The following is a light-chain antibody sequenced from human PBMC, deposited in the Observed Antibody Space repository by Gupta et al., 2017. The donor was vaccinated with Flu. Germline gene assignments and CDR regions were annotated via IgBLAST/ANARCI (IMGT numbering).Light chain of an antibody. J-gene: IGLJ3*02. CDR3: QVWDSSSDVWV. Sequence: SYVLTQPPSMSVAPGQTARITCGGNKIGSKRVHWYQQRPGQAPFLIVYDDSDRPSGIPERFSGSNSGNTATLTISRVEAGDEADYYCQVWDSSSDVWVFGGGTKLTVL. V-gene: IGLV3-21*02. CDR1: KIGSKR. CDR2: DDS.